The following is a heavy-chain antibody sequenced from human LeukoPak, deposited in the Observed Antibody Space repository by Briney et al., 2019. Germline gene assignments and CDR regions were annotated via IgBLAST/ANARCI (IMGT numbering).Heavy chain of an antibody. CDR2: IRYDGSNK. V-gene: IGHV3-30*02. CDR1: GFTFSSYG. CDR3: AKDMGGHQGVFDY. D-gene: IGHD3-16*01. J-gene: IGHJ4*02. Sequence: PGGTLRLSCAASGFTFSSYGMHWVRQAPGKGLEWVAFIRYDGSNKYYADSVKGRFTISRDSSQNTLYLQMNSLRPEDTAVYYCAKDMGGHQGVFDYWGQGTLVTVSS.